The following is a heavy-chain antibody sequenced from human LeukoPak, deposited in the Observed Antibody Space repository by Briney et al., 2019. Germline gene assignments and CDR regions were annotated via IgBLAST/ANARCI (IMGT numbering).Heavy chain of an antibody. D-gene: IGHD6-13*01. Sequence: GGSLRLSCAASGFTLSSYSMNWVRQAPGKGLEWVSSISSSSSYIYYADSVKGRFTISRDNAKNSLYLQMNSLRAEDTAVYYCARDSVGSSWQTFDYWGPGTLVTVSS. J-gene: IGHJ4*02. CDR1: GFTLSSYS. CDR2: ISSSSSYI. CDR3: ARDSVGSSWQTFDY. V-gene: IGHV3-21*01.